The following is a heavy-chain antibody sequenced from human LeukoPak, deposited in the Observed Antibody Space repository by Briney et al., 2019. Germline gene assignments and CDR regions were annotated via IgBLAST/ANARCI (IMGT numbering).Heavy chain of an antibody. Sequence: GASVKVSCKASGGTFSSYAISWVRQAPGQGLEWMGGIIPIFGTANYAQKCQGRVTITADESTSTAYMELSSLRYEDTAVYYCAKDKKPYDILTGYNALYYYYGMDVWGKGTTVTVSS. CDR2: IIPIFGTA. V-gene: IGHV1-69*01. CDR1: GGTFSSYA. D-gene: IGHD3-9*01. J-gene: IGHJ6*04. CDR3: AKDKKPYDILTGYNALYYYYGMDV.